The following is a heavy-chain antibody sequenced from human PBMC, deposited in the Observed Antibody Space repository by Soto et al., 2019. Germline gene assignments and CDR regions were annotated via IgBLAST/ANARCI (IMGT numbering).Heavy chain of an antibody. D-gene: IGHD3-9*01. CDR2: IYHSGST. J-gene: IGHJ4*02. CDR3: ARGGGSDYDILTGYFFGAAESLVFDY. CDR1: GGSISSGGYS. Sequence: PSETLSLTCAVSGGSISSGGYSWSWIRQPPGKGLEWIGYIYHSGSTYYNPSLKSRVTISVDRSKNQFSLKLSSVTAADTAVYYCARGGGSDYDILTGYFFGAAESLVFDYWGQGTLVTVSS. V-gene: IGHV4-30-2*01.